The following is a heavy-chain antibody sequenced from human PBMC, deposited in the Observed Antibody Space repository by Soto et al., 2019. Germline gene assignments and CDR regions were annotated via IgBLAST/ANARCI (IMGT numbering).Heavy chain of an antibody. CDR2: IYYSGST. CDR3: ARMRDGYNFDY. D-gene: IGHD2-21*01. CDR1: GGSISSYY. J-gene: IGHJ4*02. Sequence: SETPSLACSVSGGSISSYYCSWMRQPPGKGLEWIGYIYYSGSTNYNPSLKSRVTISVDTSKNQFSLKLSSVTAADTAVYYCARMRDGYNFDYWGQGTLVTVSS. V-gene: IGHV4-59*01.